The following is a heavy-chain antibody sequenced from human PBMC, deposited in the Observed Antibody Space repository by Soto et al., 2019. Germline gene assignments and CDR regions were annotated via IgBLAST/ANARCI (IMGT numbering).Heavy chain of an antibody. CDR3: ARDTGYDHDAFDI. CDR2: ISPTRTMT. Sequence: QVQLVQSGAEVKKPGASVKLSCKASGYTFITSYYSHWLRQAPGQRLEWMCIISPTRTMTKFSERFQDRLTMPRDTSTRKHYMEMSTLTSEYTAVYFCARDTGYDHDAFDIWGQGTMVTVSS. CDR1: GYTFITSYY. J-gene: IGHJ3*02. D-gene: IGHD5-12*01. V-gene: IGHV1-46*01.